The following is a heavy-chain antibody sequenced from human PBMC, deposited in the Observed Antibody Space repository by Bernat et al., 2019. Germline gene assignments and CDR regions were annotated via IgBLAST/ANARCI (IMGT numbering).Heavy chain of an antibody. J-gene: IGHJ5*02. CDR3: AKQGGQLPQLVWFDP. Sequence: EVQLLESGGGLVQPGGSLRLSCAASGFTFSRYAMNWVRQPPGKGLEWVSSISGGGDSTYFADSVRGRFAISRDNSKNTLYLQMNSLTAEDTAVYYCAKQGGQLPQLVWFDPWGQGTLVTVSS. CDR1: GFTFSRYA. D-gene: IGHD1-1*01. V-gene: IGHV3-23*01. CDR2: ISGGGDST.